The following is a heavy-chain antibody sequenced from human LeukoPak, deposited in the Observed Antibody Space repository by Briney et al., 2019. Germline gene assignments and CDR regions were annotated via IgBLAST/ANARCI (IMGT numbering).Heavy chain of an antibody. CDR3: AKDPPIVVVTDAFDY. CDR1: GLTFSSYA. D-gene: IGHD2-21*02. CDR2: ISGSGGST. V-gene: IGHV3-23*01. J-gene: IGHJ4*02. Sequence: GGSLRLSCAASGLTFSSYAMSWVRQAPGKGLEWVSAISGSGGSTYYADSVKGRFTISRDNSKNTLYLQMNSLRAEDTAVYYCAKDPPIVVVTDAFDYWGQGTLVTVSS.